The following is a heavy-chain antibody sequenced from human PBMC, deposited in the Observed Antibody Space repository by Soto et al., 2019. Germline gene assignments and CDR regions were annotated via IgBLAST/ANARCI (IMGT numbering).Heavy chain of an antibody. CDR2: IWYDGSNK. Sequence: HPXGCLKGSGTASGFTFSSYGMHGVRQAPGKGLEWVAVIWYDGSNKYYADSVKGRFTISRDNSKNTLYLQMNSLRAEDTAVYYCARDPAGYYFDYWGQGTPVTVSS. V-gene: IGHV3-33*01. CDR3: ARDPAGYYFDY. J-gene: IGHJ4*02. CDR1: GFTFSSYG.